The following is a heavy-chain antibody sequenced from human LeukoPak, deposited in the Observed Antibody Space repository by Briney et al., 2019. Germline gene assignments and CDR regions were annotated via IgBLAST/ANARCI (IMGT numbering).Heavy chain of an antibody. J-gene: IGHJ1*01. V-gene: IGHV3-33*01. CDR3: ARNYGDYAPYFQH. CDR1: SYG. Sequence: SYGXXWXRQAXGKGLEWVGVIWYDGSNKYYADSVNGRFTISRDNSKNTLYLQMNSLRAEDTAEYYCARNYGDYAPYFQHWGQGTLVTVSS. D-gene: IGHD4-17*01. CDR2: IWYDGSNK.